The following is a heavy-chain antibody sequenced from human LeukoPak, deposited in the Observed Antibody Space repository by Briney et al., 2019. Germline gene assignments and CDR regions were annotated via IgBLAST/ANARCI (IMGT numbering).Heavy chain of an antibody. V-gene: IGHV4-59*01. Sequence: PSETLSLTCAVYGGSFSGYYWTWIRQPPGKGLEWIGYIHYSGSTDYNPSLKSRVTISVDTSKNQFSLKLTSVTSADTAVYYCARQVGRAYGMDVWGQGTTVTVSS. J-gene: IGHJ6*02. CDR1: GGSFSGYY. CDR2: IHYSGST. CDR3: ARQVGRAYGMDV.